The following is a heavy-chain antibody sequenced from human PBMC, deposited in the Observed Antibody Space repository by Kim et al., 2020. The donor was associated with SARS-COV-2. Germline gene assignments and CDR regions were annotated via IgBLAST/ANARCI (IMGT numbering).Heavy chain of an antibody. D-gene: IGHD3-22*01. Sequence: SVKVSCKASGGIFSSYAINWVRQAPGQGLEWMGGVIPIFGTANYAQKFQGRVTITADESTTTAYIELSSLRSGDTAVYYCASGSDSSGSIDYWGQGTLVIVSS. CDR1: GGIFSSYA. J-gene: IGHJ4*02. V-gene: IGHV1-69*13. CDR2: VIPIFGTA. CDR3: ASGSDSSGSIDY.